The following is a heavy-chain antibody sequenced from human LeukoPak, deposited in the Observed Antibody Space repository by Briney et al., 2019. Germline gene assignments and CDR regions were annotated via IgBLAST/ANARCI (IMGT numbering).Heavy chain of an antibody. CDR2: IYYSGST. J-gene: IGHJ4*02. V-gene: IGHV4-39*07. Sequence: TSETLPLTCTVSGGSISSSSYYWGWIRQPPGKGLEWIGSIYYSGSTYYNPSLKSRVTISVDTSKNQFSLKLSSVTAADTAVYYCARGSLAAGTVGVVGWGQGTLVTVSS. CDR1: GGSISSSSYY. CDR3: ARGSLAAGTVGVVG. D-gene: IGHD6-13*01.